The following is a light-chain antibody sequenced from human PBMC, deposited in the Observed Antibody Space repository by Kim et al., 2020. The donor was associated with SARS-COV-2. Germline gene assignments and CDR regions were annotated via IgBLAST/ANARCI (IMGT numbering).Light chain of an antibody. CDR2: LTSDGSH. Sequence: QLVLTQSPSASASLGASVKLTCTLSSGHSSYAIAWHQQHPQKGPRYLMKLTSDGSHSKGDGIPDRFSGSSSGAERYLTISSLQSEDEADYYCQTWGTGVFGGGTQLTVL. V-gene: IGLV4-69*01. J-gene: IGLJ3*02. CDR1: SGHSSYA. CDR3: QTWGTGV.